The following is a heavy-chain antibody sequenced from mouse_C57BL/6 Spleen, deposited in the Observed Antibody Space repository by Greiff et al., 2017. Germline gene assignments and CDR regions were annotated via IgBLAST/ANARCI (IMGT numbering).Heavy chain of an antibody. J-gene: IGHJ2*01. Sequence: QVQLQQHGAELVKPGASVKLSCKASGYTFTSYWMHWVKQRPGQGLEWIGMIHPNSGSTNYNEKFKSKATLTVDKSSSTAYMQLSSLTSEDSAVYYCARSGYYGSDYWGQGTTLTVSS. CDR1: GYTFTSYW. V-gene: IGHV1-64*01. CDR3: ARSGYYGSDY. D-gene: IGHD1-1*01. CDR2: IHPNSGST.